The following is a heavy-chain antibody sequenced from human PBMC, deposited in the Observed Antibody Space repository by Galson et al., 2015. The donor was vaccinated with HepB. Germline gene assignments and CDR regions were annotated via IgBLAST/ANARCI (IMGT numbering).Heavy chain of an antibody. CDR2: IGARGTYT. CDR1: GFTFSSYA. J-gene: IGHJ4*02. V-gene: IGHV3-23*01. CDR3: AKDDDYAEYGYCFDH. Sequence: SLRLSCAASGFTFSSYAMNWVRQAPGKGLEWVSGIGARGTYTYYADSVKGRFTVSRDNSKNTLYLQMNSLRAEDTALYYCAKDDDYAEYGYCFDHWGQGTLVTVSS. D-gene: IGHD4-17*01.